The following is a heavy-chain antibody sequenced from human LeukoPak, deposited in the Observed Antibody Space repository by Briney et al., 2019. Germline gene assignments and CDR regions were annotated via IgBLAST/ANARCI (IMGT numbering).Heavy chain of an antibody. J-gene: IGHJ6*03. CDR1: GGSISSSSYY. CDR2: IYYSGST. CDR3: ARDYGGATSYYYYYMDV. D-gene: IGHD4/OR15-4a*01. V-gene: IGHV4-39*07. Sequence: PSETLSLTCTVSGGSISSSSYYWGWIRQPPGKGLEWIGSIYYSGSTNYNPSLKSRVTISVDTSKNQFSLKLSSVTAADTAVYYCARDYGGATSYYYYYMDVWGKGTTVTISS.